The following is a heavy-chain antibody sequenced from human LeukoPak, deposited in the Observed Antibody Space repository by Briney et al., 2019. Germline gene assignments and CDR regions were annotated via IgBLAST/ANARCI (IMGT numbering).Heavy chain of an antibody. CDR3: ARAGLRFSFDM. J-gene: IGHJ3*02. Sequence: PGGSLRLSCAASGFTFSYSWMHWVRQAPGKGLVWVSRINTDGSVTTYADSVKGRFTISRDNAKNSLYLQMNSLRDEDTAVYYCARAGLRFSFDMWGQGTKVTVSS. V-gene: IGHV3-74*01. CDR1: GFTFSYSW. CDR2: INTDGSVT. D-gene: IGHD5-12*01.